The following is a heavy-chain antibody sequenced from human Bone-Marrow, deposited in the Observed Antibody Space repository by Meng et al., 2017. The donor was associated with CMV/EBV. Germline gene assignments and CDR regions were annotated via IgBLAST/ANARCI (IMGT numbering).Heavy chain of an antibody. D-gene: IGHD5-24*01. CDR1: GYTFTSYD. CDR3: ARSLAGDGYNR. CDR2: MNPNSGNT. V-gene: IGHV1-8*03. J-gene: IGHJ4*02. Sequence: GESLKISCKGSGYTFTSYDINWVRQATGQGLEWMGWMNPNSGNTGYAQKFQGRVTITRNTSISTAYMELSSLRSEDTAVYYCARSLAGDGYNRWGEGTLVTVPS.